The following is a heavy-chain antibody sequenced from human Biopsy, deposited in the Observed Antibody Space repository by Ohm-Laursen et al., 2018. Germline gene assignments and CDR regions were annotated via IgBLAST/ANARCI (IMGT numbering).Heavy chain of an antibody. D-gene: IGHD2-2*01. V-gene: IGHV4-59*11. CDR1: GGSFTGHY. CDR2: VYYSGTT. J-gene: IGHJ6*02. Sequence: GTLSFTCTVSGGSFTGHYWSWIRQPPGRGLEWLGDVYYSGTTNYNPSLKSRLTISVDTSKNQFSLNLNSVTAADTAVYFCARDVKRYCSGTSCYSGYFGMDVWGQGTTVTVS. CDR3: ARDVKRYCSGTSCYSGYFGMDV.